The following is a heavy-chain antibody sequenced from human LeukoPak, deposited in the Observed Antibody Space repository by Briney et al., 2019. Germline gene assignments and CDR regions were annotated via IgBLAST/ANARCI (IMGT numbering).Heavy chain of an antibody. CDR2: IYHSGST. CDR3: ATGGCSSTSCYTPFDY. J-gene: IGHJ4*02. Sequence: SETLSLTCTVSGYSISSGYYWGWIRQPPGKGLEWIGSIYHSGSTYCNPSLKSRVTISVDTSKNQFSLKLSSVTAADTAVYYCATGGCSSTSCYTPFDYWGQGTLVTVSS. D-gene: IGHD2-2*01. CDR1: GYSISSGYY. V-gene: IGHV4-38-2*02.